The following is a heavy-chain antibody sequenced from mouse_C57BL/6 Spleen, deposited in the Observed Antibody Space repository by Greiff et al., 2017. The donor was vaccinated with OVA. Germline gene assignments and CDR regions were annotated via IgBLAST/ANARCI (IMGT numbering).Heavy chain of an antibody. J-gene: IGHJ3*01. V-gene: IGHV1-52*01. CDR2: IDPSDSET. CDR1: GYTFTSYW. CDR3: AREGPGTWAY. D-gene: IGHD4-1*01. Sequence: VQLQQPGAELVRPGSSVKLSCKASGYTFTSYWMHWVKQRPIQGLEWIGNIDPSDSETHYNQKFKDKATLTVDKSSSTAYMQLSSLTSEDSAVYYCAREGPGTWAYWGQGTLVTVSA.